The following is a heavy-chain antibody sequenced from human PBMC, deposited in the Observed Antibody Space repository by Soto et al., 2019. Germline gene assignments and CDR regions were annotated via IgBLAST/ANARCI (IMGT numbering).Heavy chain of an antibody. J-gene: IGHJ4*02. CDR1: GPIFSSYG. D-gene: IGHD2-2*01. CDR2: IDSSGRYI. Sequence: EVQLVESGGGLVKPGGSLRLSCVASGPIFSSYGMNWLRQAPGKGLEWVSSIDSSGRYIYYADSLQGRFTISRDNAKNSMYLQMNSLRVEETARYFCARDESAGSSTSDWGQGTLVTVSS. CDR3: ARDESAGSSTSD. V-gene: IGHV3-21*01.